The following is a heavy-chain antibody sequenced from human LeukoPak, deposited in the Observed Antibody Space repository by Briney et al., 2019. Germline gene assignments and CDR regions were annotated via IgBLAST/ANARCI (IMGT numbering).Heavy chain of an antibody. CDR3: ARDPEQWLTHFDY. Sequence: ASVTVSFKASGYTFTSYYMHWVRQAPGQGLEWMGIINPSGGSTSYAQKFQGRVTMTRDTSTSTVYMELSSLRSEDTAVYYCARDPEQWLTHFDYWGQGTLVTVSS. V-gene: IGHV1-46*01. J-gene: IGHJ4*02. D-gene: IGHD6-19*01. CDR1: GYTFTSYY. CDR2: INPSGGST.